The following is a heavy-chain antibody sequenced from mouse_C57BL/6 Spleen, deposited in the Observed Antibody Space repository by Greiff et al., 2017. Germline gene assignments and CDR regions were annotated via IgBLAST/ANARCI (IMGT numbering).Heavy chain of an antibody. Sequence: QVQLKQPGAELVKPGASVKLSCKASGYTFTSYWMQWVKQRPGQGLEWIGEIDPSDSHTNYNQKFKGKATLTVDTSSSTAYMQLSSLTSEDSAVYYCARPYYSNQAWFAYWGQGTLVTVSA. J-gene: IGHJ3*01. CDR2: IDPSDSHT. V-gene: IGHV1-50*01. CDR1: GYTFTSYW. CDR3: ARPYYSNQAWFAY. D-gene: IGHD2-5*01.